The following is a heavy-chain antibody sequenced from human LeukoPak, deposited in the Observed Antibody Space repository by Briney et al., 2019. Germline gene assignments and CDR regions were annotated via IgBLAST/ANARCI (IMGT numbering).Heavy chain of an antibody. CDR2: INHSGST. CDR1: GGSFSGYY. D-gene: IGHD5-24*01. J-gene: IGHJ4*02. V-gene: IGHV4-34*01. Sequence: ETLSLTCAVYGGSFSGYYWSWIRQPPGKGLGWIGEINHSGSTNYNPSLKSRVTISVDKSKNQFSLKLSSVTAADTAVYYCARGEWLLDPGDYWGQGTLVTVSS. CDR3: ARGEWLLDPGDY.